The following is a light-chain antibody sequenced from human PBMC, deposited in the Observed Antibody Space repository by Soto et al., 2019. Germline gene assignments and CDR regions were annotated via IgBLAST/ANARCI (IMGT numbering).Light chain of an antibody. Sequence: EIVLTQSPATLPLSPGERATLSSRASQSVSTYLALYQQKLGQAPRLLIYDASNMATGIPARFTRSGSGADFTHTISSLEPEDYAVYYGQQRSNWPTFGPGTKVAIK. V-gene: IGKV3-11*01. CDR3: QQRSNWPT. J-gene: IGKJ3*01. CDR2: DAS. CDR1: QSVSTY.